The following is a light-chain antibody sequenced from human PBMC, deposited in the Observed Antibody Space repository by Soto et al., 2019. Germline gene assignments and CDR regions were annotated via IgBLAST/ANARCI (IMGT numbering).Light chain of an antibody. V-gene: IGKV3-20*01. CDR1: QSFRGL. CDR2: GAS. J-gene: IGKJ3*01. Sequence: EVVLTQSPVTLSLSPGERATLSCRASQSFRGLLAWYQQKPGQAPRLLISGASSRATGIPDRFSGSGSGTDFTLTISRLLPEDFAVYYCQQYGGSPFTFGPGTKVDLK. CDR3: QQYGGSPFT.